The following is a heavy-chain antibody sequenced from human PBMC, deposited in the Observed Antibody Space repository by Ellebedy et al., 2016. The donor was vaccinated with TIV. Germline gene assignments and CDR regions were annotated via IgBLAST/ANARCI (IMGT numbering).Heavy chain of an antibody. CDR1: GFTFSIYW. CDR3: ARDDWGPAGP. D-gene: IGHD3-9*01. V-gene: IGHV3-7*03. CDR2: TDHDGRVK. Sequence: PGESLRLSCVTSGFTFSIYWMSWVRQAPGKGLEWVANTDHDGRVKFYVDSVEGRFTISRDNAKNSLYLQMNSLRAEDTAVYYCARDDWGPAGPWGQGTLVTVSS. J-gene: IGHJ5*02.